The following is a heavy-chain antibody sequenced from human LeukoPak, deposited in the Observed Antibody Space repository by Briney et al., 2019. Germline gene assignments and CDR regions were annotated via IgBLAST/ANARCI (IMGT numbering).Heavy chain of an antibody. CDR3: AKGVNYYDSSGYYPYYFDY. V-gene: IGHV3-23*01. J-gene: IGHJ4*02. Sequence: GGSLRLSCAASGFAFSSYAMSWVRQAPGKGLEWVSAISGSGGSTYYADSVKGRFTISRDNSKNTLFLQMNSLRAEDTAVYYCAKGVNYYDSSGYYPYYFDYWGQGTLVTVSS. CDR2: ISGSGGST. D-gene: IGHD3-22*01. CDR1: GFAFSSYA.